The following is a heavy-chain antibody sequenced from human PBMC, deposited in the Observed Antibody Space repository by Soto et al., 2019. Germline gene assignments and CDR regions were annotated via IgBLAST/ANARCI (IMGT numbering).Heavy chain of an antibody. Sequence: PSETLSLTCAVSGGSISSSNWWSWVRQPPGKGLEWIGEIYHSGNTNYNPSLKSRVTISVDKSKNQFSLKLSSVTAADTAVYYCARADVDTAMVTFYYWGRQTLFTVSS. CDR3: ARADVDTAMVTFYY. J-gene: IGHJ4*01. V-gene: IGHV4-4*02. CDR2: IYHSGNT. D-gene: IGHD5-18*01. CDR1: GGSISSSNW.